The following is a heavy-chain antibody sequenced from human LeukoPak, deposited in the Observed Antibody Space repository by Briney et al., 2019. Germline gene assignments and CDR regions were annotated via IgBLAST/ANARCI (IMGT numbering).Heavy chain of an antibody. D-gene: IGHD1-1*01. CDR2: ISAYNCNT. V-gene: IGHV1-18*01. J-gene: IGHJ5*02. CDR1: GYTFTNYG. Sequence: GSVQISCQAAGYTFTNYGIGWCRRAPGQGGGWRGWISAYNCNTAYAQTLQRRVTMTTDTSTSTAYMELRSLRSDDTAVYFCARDVDRTTPYNWFDPWGQGTLVTVSS. CDR3: ARDVDRTTPYNWFDP.